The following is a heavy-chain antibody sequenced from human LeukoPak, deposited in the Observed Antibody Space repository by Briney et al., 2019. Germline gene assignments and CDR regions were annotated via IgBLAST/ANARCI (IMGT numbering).Heavy chain of an antibody. CDR1: GYTFTGYY. CDR3: ARDGGSYGTPYYYYYGMDV. CDR2: INPNSGGT. J-gene: IGHJ6*02. D-gene: IGHD4-17*01. V-gene: IGHV1-2*02. Sequence: GASVKVSCKASGYTFTGYYMHWVRQAPGQGLEWMGWINPNSGGTNYTEKFQGRVTMTRDTSITTAYMEVSGLRSDDTAVYYCARDGGSYGTPYYYYYGMDVWGQGTTVTVSS.